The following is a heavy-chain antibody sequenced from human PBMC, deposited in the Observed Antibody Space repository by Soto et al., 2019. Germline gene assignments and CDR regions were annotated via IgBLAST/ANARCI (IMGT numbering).Heavy chain of an antibody. V-gene: IGHV1-18*04. J-gene: IGHJ6*02. CDR1: GYTFTSYG. CDR3: ARDRIVGATTNYSGMDV. CDR2: ISAYNGNT. Sequence: QVQLVQSGAEVKKPGASVKVSCKASGYTFTSYGISWVRQAPGQGLEWMGWISAYNGNTNYAQKLQGRVTMTTDTSRSTAKRGLGSRGSDDTAVIFCARDRIVGATTNYSGMDVGGQGTTVTVSS. D-gene: IGHD1-26*01.